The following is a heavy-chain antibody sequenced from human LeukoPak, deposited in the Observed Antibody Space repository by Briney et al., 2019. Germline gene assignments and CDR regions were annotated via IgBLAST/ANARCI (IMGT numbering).Heavy chain of an antibody. V-gene: IGHV3-7*01. D-gene: IGHD3-22*01. CDR1: GFTFSSYW. J-gene: IGHJ4*02. CDR2: IKQDGSEK. Sequence: GGSLRLSCAASGFTFSSYWMSWVRQAPGKGLEWVANIKQDGSEKYYVDSVKGRFTISRDNAKNSLYLQMNSLRAEDTAVYYCARFVRGYYDSSGYYYVGNYFDYWGQGTLVTVSS. CDR3: ARFVRGYYDSSGYYYVGNYFDY.